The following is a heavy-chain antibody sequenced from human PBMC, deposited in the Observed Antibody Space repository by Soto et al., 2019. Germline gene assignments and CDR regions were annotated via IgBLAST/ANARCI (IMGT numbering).Heavy chain of an antibody. Sequence: QVQLVQSGAEVKKPGASVKVSCKASGYTFTSYAMHWVRQAPGQRLEWMGWINAGNGNTKYSQKFQGRVTITRDTSASTAYMELSSLRSEDTAVYYCARDVGGRNRGSSYYYYYYMDVWGKGTTVTVSS. CDR3: ARDVGGRNRGSSYYYYYYMDV. CDR1: GYTFTSYA. D-gene: IGHD1-26*01. V-gene: IGHV1-3*01. J-gene: IGHJ6*03. CDR2: INAGNGNT.